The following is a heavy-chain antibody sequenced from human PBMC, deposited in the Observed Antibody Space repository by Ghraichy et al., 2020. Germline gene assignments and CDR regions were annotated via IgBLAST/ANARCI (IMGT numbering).Heavy chain of an antibody. J-gene: IGHJ6*02. D-gene: IGHD2-2*01. V-gene: IGHV3-30*03. CDR1: GFTFSSYA. CDR3: FSGAYCSSSSCPVPNVGADV. CDR2: ISYDATSEYYDGTKT. Sequence: GGSLRLSCATSGFTFSSYAMHWVRQAPGKGLEWVAVISYDATSEYYDGTKTYYADSVRGRFTISRDNSKKTLYLQMNSLRAEDAAVYYCFSGAYCSSSSCPVPNVGADVWCQGTTVTVSS.